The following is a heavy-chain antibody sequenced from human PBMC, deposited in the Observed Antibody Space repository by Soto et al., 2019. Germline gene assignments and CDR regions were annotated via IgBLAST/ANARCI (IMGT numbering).Heavy chain of an antibody. V-gene: IGHV1-18*04. J-gene: IGHJ4*02. Sequence: ASVKVSCKASGYTFPSYGISWVRQAPGQGLEWMGWISAYNGNTNYAQKLQGRVTMTTDTSTSTAYMELRSLRSDDTAVYYCARGDMVYDFWSGYPRGLYYFDYWGQGTLVTVSS. CDR2: ISAYNGNT. D-gene: IGHD3-3*01. CDR1: GYTFPSYG. CDR3: ARGDMVYDFWSGYPRGLYYFDY.